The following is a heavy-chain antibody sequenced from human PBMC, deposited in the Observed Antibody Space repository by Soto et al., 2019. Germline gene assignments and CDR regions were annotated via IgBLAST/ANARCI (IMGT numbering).Heavy chain of an antibody. CDR3: AKPGVPEYYFDY. V-gene: IGHV3-30*18. CDR2: ISYDGSNK. Sequence: QVQLVESGGGVVQPGRSLRLSCAASGFTFSSYGMHWVRQAPGKGLEWVAVISYDGSNKYYEDSVKGRFTISRDNSKNTLSLQMNRQRAEDTAVYYCAKPGVPEYYFDYWGQGTLVTVSS. CDR1: GFTFSSYG. J-gene: IGHJ4*02.